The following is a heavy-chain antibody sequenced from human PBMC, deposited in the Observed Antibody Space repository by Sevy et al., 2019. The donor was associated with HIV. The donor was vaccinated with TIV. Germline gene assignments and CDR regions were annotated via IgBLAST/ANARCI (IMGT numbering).Heavy chain of an antibody. CDR2: INNGGST. CDR1: GFTFSNYA. D-gene: IGHD5-18*01. J-gene: IGHJ4*02. CDR3: ASGDTTMFTDLDY. V-gene: IGHV3-23*01. Sequence: GGSLRLSCGASGFTFSNYAMSWVRQAPGKGPEWVSGINNGGSTYYADSVKGRFTISRDNNRKMVFLQMNSLRAEDTAVYYCASGDTTMFTDLDYWGQGALVTVSS.